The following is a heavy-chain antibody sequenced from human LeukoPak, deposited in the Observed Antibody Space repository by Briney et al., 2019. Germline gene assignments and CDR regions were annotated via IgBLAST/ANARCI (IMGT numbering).Heavy chain of an antibody. Sequence: GGSLRLSCAASGFTFSSYAMSWVRQAPGKGLEWVSAISRSGGSTYYADSVRGRFTISRDNSKNTLYLQMNSLRAEDTAVYYCAKDLRPLVGATQSYYGMYVWGQGTTVTVSS. V-gene: IGHV3-23*01. CDR1: GFTFSSYA. D-gene: IGHD1-26*01. CDR3: AKDLRPLVGATQSYYGMYV. CDR2: ISRSGGST. J-gene: IGHJ6*02.